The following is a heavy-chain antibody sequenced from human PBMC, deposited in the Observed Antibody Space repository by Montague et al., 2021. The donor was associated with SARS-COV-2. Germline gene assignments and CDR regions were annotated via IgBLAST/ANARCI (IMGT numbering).Heavy chain of an antibody. D-gene: IGHD2-15*01. J-gene: IGHJ4*02. CDR1: GFSISSGYY. V-gene: IGHV4-38-2*02. CDR3: SRSGGGSCYFSYFDP. Sequence: SETLSLTCSVSGFSISSGYYCCGSRHPPRERLAWSGRSNQNSATYYSPPLNRTLTTLLVTTNNQFSLSLTSVTAADAAVYYCSRSGGGSCYFSYFDPWGQGSLVIVSS. CDR2: SNQNSAT.